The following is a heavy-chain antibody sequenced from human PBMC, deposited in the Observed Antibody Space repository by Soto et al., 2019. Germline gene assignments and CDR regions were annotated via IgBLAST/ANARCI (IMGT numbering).Heavy chain of an antibody. CDR1: GFTVSTNY. CDR3: ARCLGDLSLSAFDI. V-gene: IGHV3-53*01. D-gene: IGHD3-16*02. CDR2: IYSGGST. Sequence: EVQLVESGGSLIQPGGSLRLSCGASGFTVSTNYMSWVRQAPGKGLEWVSHIYSGGSTYYADSVKGRFTISRDYSTNTLYLQMNALRAEDTAVYYCARCLGDLSLSAFDIWGQGTLVTVSS. J-gene: IGHJ3*02.